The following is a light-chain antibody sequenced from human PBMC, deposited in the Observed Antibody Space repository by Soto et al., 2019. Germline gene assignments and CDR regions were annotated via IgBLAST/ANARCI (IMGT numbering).Light chain of an antibody. CDR3: QLYGSSRWT. J-gene: IGKJ1*01. CDR2: GAS. Sequence: DIESNKSPGTLSLKPGERATLSCRASQSVSSSYLAWYQQKPGQAPRLLIYGASSRATGIPDRFSGSGSGTDFTLTISRLEPEDFAVYYCQLYGSSRWTFGQGTMVDI. CDR1: QSVSSSY. V-gene: IGKV3-20*01.